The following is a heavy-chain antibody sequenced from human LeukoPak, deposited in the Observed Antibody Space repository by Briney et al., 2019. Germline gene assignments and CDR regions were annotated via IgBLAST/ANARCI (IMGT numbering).Heavy chain of an antibody. D-gene: IGHD6-13*01. V-gene: IGHV3-23*01. CDR3: ARPAYSSSWYYFEY. CDR2: ISNSGGGT. CDR1: GFTFSSFA. Sequence: GGSLRLSCAASGFTFSSFAMSWVRLAPGKGLEWVSSISNSGGGTYYAESVKGRFTISRDNSKNTLYLQMSSLRAEDTAIYYCARPAYSSSWYYFEYWGQGTLATVSS. J-gene: IGHJ4*02.